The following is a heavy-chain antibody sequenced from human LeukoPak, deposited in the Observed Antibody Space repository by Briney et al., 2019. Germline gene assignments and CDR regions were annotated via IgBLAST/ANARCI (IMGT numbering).Heavy chain of an antibody. CDR2: IKSKTDGGTT. J-gene: IGHJ3*02. D-gene: IGHD6-13*01. Sequence: GGSLRLSCAASGFTFSNAWMSWVRQAPGKGLEWVGRIKSKTDGGTTDYAAPVKGRFTISRDDSKNTLYLQVNSLRAEDTAVYYCARSRIAALGTGAFDIWGQGTMVTVSP. CDR1: GFTFSNAW. V-gene: IGHV3-15*01. CDR3: ARSRIAALGTGAFDI.